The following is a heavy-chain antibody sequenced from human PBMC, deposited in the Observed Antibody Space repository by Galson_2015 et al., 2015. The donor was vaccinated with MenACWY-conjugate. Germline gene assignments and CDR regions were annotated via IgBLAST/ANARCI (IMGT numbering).Heavy chain of an antibody. J-gene: IGHJ4*02. V-gene: IGHV1-3*01. CDR2: INAGNGNT. CDR3: ARGRWVATKADYYLDY. CDR1: GYTFTNYA. D-gene: IGHD4-23*01. Sequence: SVKVSCKASGYTFTNYAIHWVRQAPGQSLEWLGWINAGNGNTKYSQKFQARVTITRDTSASTAYMEVYSLRPEDTAVYFCARGRWVATKADYYLDYWGQGTLITVSS.